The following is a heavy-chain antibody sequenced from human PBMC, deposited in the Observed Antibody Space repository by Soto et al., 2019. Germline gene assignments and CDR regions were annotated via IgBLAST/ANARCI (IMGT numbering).Heavy chain of an antibody. D-gene: IGHD6-13*01. CDR2: ISGSGGST. V-gene: IGHV3-23*01. Sequence: GGSLRLSFAASGFTFSSYAMSWVRQAQGKGLEWVSAISGSGGSTCYAASVKRRFTISRDNSKNTLYLKMNSLRAEDTAVYYSASNSSSWPYWGQGTLVTVSS. CDR3: ASNSSSWPY. J-gene: IGHJ4*02. CDR1: GFTFSSYA.